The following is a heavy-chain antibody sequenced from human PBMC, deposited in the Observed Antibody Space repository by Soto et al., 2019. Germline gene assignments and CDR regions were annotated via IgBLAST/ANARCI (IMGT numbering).Heavy chain of an antibody. D-gene: IGHD3-3*01. V-gene: IGHV4-31*03. J-gene: IGHJ5*02. Sequence: SETLSLTCTASGGSISSGGYYWSWIRQHPGKGLEWIGYIYYSGSTYYNPSLKSRVTISVDTSKNQFSLKLSSVTAADTAVYYCARATPLYDFWSGYSLNWFDPWGQGTLVTVSS. CDR2: IYYSGST. CDR3: ARATPLYDFWSGYSLNWFDP. CDR1: GGSISSGGYY.